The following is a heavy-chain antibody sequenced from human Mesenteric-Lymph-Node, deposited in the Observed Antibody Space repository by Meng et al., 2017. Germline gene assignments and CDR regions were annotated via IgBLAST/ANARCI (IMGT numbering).Heavy chain of an antibody. CDR1: GFSFSRYW. Sequence: GESLKISCAASGFSFSRYWMTWVRQAPGKGLEWVANIKNDGSERHSADSLKGRFSISRDNAKNSLYLQMNSLRVEDTAVYHCARYGGNPLPLDIWGQGTMVTVSS. J-gene: IGHJ3*02. D-gene: IGHD4-23*01. V-gene: IGHV3-7*01. CDR3: ARYGGNPLPLDI. CDR2: IKNDGSER.